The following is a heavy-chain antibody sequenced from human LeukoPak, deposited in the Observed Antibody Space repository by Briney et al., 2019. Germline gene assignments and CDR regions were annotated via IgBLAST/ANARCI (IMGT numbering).Heavy chain of an antibody. CDR3: AKSNPWDGDLYDAYDV. J-gene: IGHJ3*01. CDR1: GFTFSSYS. Sequence: GGSLRLSCAASGFTFSSYSMNWVRQAPGKGLEWVSSISSSSSYIYYADSVKGRFTISRDNAKNSLYLQMNSLRAEDTAVYYCAKSNPWDGDLYDAYDVWGQGAMVTVSS. V-gene: IGHV3-21*04. D-gene: IGHD3-16*01. CDR2: ISSSSSYI.